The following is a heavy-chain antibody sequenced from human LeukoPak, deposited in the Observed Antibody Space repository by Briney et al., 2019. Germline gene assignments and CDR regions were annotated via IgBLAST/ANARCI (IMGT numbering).Heavy chain of an antibody. Sequence: PGGSLRLSCAASGFTFSSYSMNWVRQAPGKGLEWVSYISSSSSTIYYADSVKGRFTISRDNAKNSLYLQMNSLRAEDTAVYYCARDRRKYCSGGSCYEEVYWGQGTLVTVSS. CDR1: GFTFSSYS. D-gene: IGHD2-15*01. V-gene: IGHV3-48*04. CDR3: ARDRRKYCSGGSCYEEVY. CDR2: ISSSSSTI. J-gene: IGHJ4*02.